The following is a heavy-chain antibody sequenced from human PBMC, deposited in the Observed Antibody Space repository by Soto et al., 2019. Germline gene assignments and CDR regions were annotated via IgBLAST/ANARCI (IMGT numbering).Heavy chain of an antibody. CDR2: IIAIFGTA. D-gene: IGHD3-22*01. J-gene: IGHJ4*02. V-gene: IGHV1-69*13. Sequence: SVKVSCKASGGTFSSYAISWVRQAPGQGLEWMGGIIAIFGTANCAQKFQGRVTITADESTSTAYMERSSLRSEDTAVYYGARDWHYYDSSGPRNYFDYWGQGTLVTVSS. CDR1: GGTFSSYA. CDR3: ARDWHYYDSSGPRNYFDY.